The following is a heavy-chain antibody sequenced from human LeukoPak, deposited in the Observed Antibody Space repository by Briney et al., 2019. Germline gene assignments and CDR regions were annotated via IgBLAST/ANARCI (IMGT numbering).Heavy chain of an antibody. CDR1: GYSFISYW. V-gene: IGHV5-51*01. CDR2: MYPGDSDT. D-gene: IGHD1-14*01. Sequence: GESLKSSCKASGYSFISYWIGWVRQMPGKGLEWMGIMYPGDSDTRYSPSFQGQVTISADKSIGTAYLQWSSLKAPDTAMYYCARHTGRYFAIWGRGTLVTVSS. CDR3: ARHTGRYFAI. J-gene: IGHJ2*01.